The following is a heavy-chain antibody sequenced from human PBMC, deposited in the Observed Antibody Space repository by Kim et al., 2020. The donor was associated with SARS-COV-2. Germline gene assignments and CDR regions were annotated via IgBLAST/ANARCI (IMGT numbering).Heavy chain of an antibody. J-gene: IGHJ4*02. D-gene: IGHD6-13*01. V-gene: IGHV3-74*01. Sequence: YADSVKDRSTISRDNSKNMLYLQMHSLRVDDTAVYYCARATAAGTSALGYWGQGTLVTVSS. CDR3: ARATAAGTSALGY.